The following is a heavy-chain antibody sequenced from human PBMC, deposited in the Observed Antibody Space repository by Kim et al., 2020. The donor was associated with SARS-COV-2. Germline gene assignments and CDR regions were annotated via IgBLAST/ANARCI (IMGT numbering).Heavy chain of an antibody. CDR3: ARADSGNYYYGMDV. D-gene: IGHD2-21*01. V-gene: IGHV3-23*05. Sequence: YADSVRGRFTISRDNSRDTLYLQMNSLRAEDTALYYCARADSGNYYYGMDVWGQGTTVTVSS. J-gene: IGHJ6*02.